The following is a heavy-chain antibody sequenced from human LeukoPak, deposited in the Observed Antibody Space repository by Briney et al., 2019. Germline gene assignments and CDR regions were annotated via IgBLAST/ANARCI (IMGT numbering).Heavy chain of an antibody. CDR3: ARDWQTTVTTIEPGY. Sequence: GGSLRLSCAASGFAFSSYWMSWVRQAPGKGLEWVANIKQDGSEKYYVDSVKGRFTISRDNAKNSLYLQMSSLRAEDTAVYYCARDWQTTVTTIEPGYWGQGTLVTVSS. CDR1: GFAFSSYW. D-gene: IGHD4-17*01. V-gene: IGHV3-7*01. J-gene: IGHJ4*02. CDR2: IKQDGSEK.